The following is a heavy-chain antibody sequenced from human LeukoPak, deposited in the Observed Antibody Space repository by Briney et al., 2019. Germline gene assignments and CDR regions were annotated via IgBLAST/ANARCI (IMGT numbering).Heavy chain of an antibody. CDR3: ARQAYCGGDCYLGVVDY. CDR1: GGSISSSSYY. J-gene: IGHJ4*02. CDR2: IYYSGRT. D-gene: IGHD2-21*02. Sequence: PSGTLSLTCTVSGGSISSSSYYWGWIRQPPGNGLEWSGSIYYSGRTYYNPSLKSRVTISVDTCKNQFSLKLSSVTAADTAVYYCARQAYCGGDCYLGVVDYWGQGTLVTVSS. V-gene: IGHV4-39*01.